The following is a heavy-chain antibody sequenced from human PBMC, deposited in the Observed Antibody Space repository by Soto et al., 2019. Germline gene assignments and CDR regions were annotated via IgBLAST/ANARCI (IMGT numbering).Heavy chain of an antibody. D-gene: IGHD5-12*01. CDR3: AREVSGYNF. V-gene: IGHV1-69*13. J-gene: IGHJ4*02. CDR1: GGSFSNFG. Sequence: GASVKVSCKASGGSFSNFGISWVRQAPGQGLEWRGGLVPVFGRPNYAQRLRGRLTITADESTSTGSMELISLRSDDTAVYYCAREVSGYNFWGQGTQVTVSS. CDR2: LVPVFGRP.